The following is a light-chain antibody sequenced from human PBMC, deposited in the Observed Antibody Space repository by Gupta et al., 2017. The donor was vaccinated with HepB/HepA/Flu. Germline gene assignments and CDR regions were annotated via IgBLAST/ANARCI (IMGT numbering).Light chain of an antibody. CDR2: KDS. J-gene: IGLJ2*01. V-gene: IGLV3-1*01. CDR1: KLGNKY. CDR3: QAWDSSTAHVV. Sequence: SSYLTPPPSFVVSPGQTASITCSGDKLGNKYACWYQQKPGQAPVLVIYKDSKRPSGIPERFSGSNSGNTATLTISGTQAMDEADYYCQAWDSSTAHVVFGGGTKLTVL.